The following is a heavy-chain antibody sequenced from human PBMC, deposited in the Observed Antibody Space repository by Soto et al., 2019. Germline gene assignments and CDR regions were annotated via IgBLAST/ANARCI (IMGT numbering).Heavy chain of an antibody. CDR1: GFTFSSYS. Sequence: PGGSLRLSCAASGFTFSSYSMNWVRQAPGKGLEWVSSISSSSSYIYYADSVKGRFTISRDNAKNSLYLQMNSLRAEDTAVYYCARQIYDSDTGPNFQYYFDSWGQGTPVTVPQ. V-gene: IGHV3-21*01. D-gene: IGHD3-22*01. J-gene: IGHJ4*02. CDR2: ISSSSSYI. CDR3: ARQIYDSDTGPNFQYYFDS.